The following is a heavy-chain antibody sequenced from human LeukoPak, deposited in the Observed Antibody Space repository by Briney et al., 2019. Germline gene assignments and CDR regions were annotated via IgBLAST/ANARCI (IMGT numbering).Heavy chain of an antibody. V-gene: IGHV3-30-3*01. D-gene: IGHD2-15*01. CDR3: ARDLGYCSGGSCPNWFDP. Sequence: GGSLRLSCAASGFTFSSYAMHWVRQAPGKGLEWVAVISYDGSNKYYAGSVKGRFTISRDNSKNTLYLQMNSLRAEDTAVYYCARDLGYCSGGSCPNWFDPWGQGTLVTVSS. J-gene: IGHJ5*02. CDR2: ISYDGSNK. CDR1: GFTFSSYA.